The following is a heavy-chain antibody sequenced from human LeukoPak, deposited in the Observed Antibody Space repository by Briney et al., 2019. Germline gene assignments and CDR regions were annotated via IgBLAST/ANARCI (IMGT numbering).Heavy chain of an antibody. CDR3: ARGLYHDIP. J-gene: IGHJ5*02. Sequence: GGSLRLSCAASGFTFSNAWMSWVRQAPGKELEWVSYISSSGSTIYYTDSVKGRFTISRDNAKNSLYLQMNSLRVEDTAVYYCARGLYHDIPWGQGTLVTVSS. V-gene: IGHV3-11*01. D-gene: IGHD3-9*01. CDR1: GFTFSNAW. CDR2: ISSSGSTI.